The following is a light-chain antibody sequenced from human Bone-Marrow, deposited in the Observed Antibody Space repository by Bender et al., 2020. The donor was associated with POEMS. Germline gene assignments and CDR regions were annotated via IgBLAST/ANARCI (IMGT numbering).Light chain of an antibody. J-gene: IGLJ3*02. CDR1: SSNTGSGYD. CDR2: GYN. V-gene: IGLV1-40*01. Sequence: QSVLTQPPSVSGAPGQRVTISCTGSSSNTGSGYDINWYQHLPGTAPKLLIYGYNNRPSGVPDRFSGSKSGTSASLAITGLQAEDGSDYYSQSYDNSLGGWVFGGGTKLTVL. CDR3: QSYDNSLGGWV.